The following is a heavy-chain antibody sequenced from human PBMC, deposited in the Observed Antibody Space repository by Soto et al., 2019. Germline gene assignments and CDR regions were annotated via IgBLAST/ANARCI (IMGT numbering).Heavy chain of an antibody. CDR2: INHSGST. CDR1: GVSFSGYY. Sequence: SETLSLTCAVYGVSFSGYYWSWIRQPPGKGLEWIGEINHSGSTNYNPSLKSRVTISVDTSKNQFSLKLSSVTAADTAVYYCARIGGYSKNFDYWGQGTLVTAPQ. J-gene: IGHJ4*02. CDR3: ARIGGYSKNFDY. V-gene: IGHV4-34*01. D-gene: IGHD3-10*01.